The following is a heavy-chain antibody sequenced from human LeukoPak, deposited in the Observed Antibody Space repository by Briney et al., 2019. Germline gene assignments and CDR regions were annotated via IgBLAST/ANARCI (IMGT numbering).Heavy chain of an antibody. Sequence: EASVKVSCKASGYTFTSYYMHWVRQAPGQGLEWMGIINPSGGSTSYAQKFQGRVTMTRDTSTSTVYMELSSLRSKDTAVYYCARTPYYDFWSGDFDYWGQGTLVTVSS. CDR3: ARTPYYDFWSGDFDY. V-gene: IGHV1-46*03. CDR1: GYTFTSYY. D-gene: IGHD3-3*01. CDR2: INPSGGST. J-gene: IGHJ4*02.